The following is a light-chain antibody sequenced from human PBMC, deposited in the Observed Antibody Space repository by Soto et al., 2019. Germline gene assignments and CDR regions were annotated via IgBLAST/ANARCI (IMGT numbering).Light chain of an antibody. J-gene: IGLJ1*01. Sequence: SYELTQPPSVSVSPGQTAIITCSGDKLGDKYACWYQQKPGQSPVLVIYQDSKRPSGIPERFSGSNSGNTATLTISGTRAMDEADYYCQAWDSSTLYVFGTGTKLTVL. CDR2: QDS. V-gene: IGLV3-1*01. CDR3: QAWDSSTLYV. CDR1: KLGDKY.